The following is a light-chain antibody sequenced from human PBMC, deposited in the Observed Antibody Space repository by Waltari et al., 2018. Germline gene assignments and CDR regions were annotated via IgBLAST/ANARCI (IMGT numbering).Light chain of an antibody. J-gene: IGKJ5*01. CDR1: QDINSD. CDR3: QHFKTYPIT. Sequence: AIQLTQSPSSLSASVGDRVTIACRASQDINSDLAWYQQKPGKAPKLLIYYASSLQGGVPSRFSGSGSGTDFTLTISSLQPEDFATYHCQHFKTYPITFGQGTRLEIK. CDR2: YAS. V-gene: IGKV1-13*02.